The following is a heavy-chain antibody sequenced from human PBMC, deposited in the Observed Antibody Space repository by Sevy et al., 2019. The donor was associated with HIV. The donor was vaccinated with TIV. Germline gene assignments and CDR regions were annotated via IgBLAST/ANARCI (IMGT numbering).Heavy chain of an antibody. J-gene: IGHJ4*02. CDR3: TTDGTYYYGSGSYPDFDY. D-gene: IGHD3-10*01. CDR1: GFTFSNAW. Sequence: GGSLRLSCAASGFTFSNAWMSWLRQAPGKGLEWVGRIKSKTDGGTTDYAAPVKGRFTISRDDSKNTLYLQMNSLKTEDTAVYYCTTDGTYYYGSGSYPDFDYWGQGTLVTVSS. CDR2: IKSKTDGGTT. V-gene: IGHV3-15*01.